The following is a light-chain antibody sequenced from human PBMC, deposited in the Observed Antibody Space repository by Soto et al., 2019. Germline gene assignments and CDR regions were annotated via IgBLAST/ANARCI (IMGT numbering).Light chain of an antibody. CDR3: QSYDSSLSGFVV. CDR1: SSNIGAGYD. CDR2: GNS. Sequence: VVTQPPSVSGAPGQRVTISCTGSSSNIGAGYDVHWYQQLPGTAPKLLIYGNSNRPSGVPDRFSGSKSGTSASLAITGLQAEDEADYYCQSYDSSLSGFVVFGGGTKLTVL. V-gene: IGLV1-40*01. J-gene: IGLJ2*01.